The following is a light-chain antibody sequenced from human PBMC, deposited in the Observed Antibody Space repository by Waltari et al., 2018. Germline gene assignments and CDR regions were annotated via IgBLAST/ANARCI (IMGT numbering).Light chain of an antibody. Sequence: SYKLAQSPSVSVSPGQTASITCSGDKLGDKYAFWYQQRPGQSPVLVIYQDNKRPSGIPERFSGSNSWNTATLTISGTQAMDEADYYCQAWDSNTAVFGGGTKLTVL. J-gene: IGLJ2*01. CDR3: QAWDSNTAV. CDR2: QDN. CDR1: KLGDKY. V-gene: IGLV3-1*01.